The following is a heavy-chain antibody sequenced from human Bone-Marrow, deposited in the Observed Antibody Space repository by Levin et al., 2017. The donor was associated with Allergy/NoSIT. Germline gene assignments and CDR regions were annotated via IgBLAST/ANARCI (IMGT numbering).Heavy chain of an antibody. CDR2: INHSGST. J-gene: IGHJ3*02. CDR1: GGSFSGYY. V-gene: IGHV4-34*01. Sequence: PSETLSLTCAVYGGSFSGYYWSWIRQPPGKGLEWIGEINHSGSTNYNPSLKSRVTISVDTSKNQFSLKLSSVTAADTAVYYCARGIEGYCSGGSCYAFDSWGQGTMVTVSS. D-gene: IGHD2-15*01. CDR3: ARGIEGYCSGGSCYAFDS.